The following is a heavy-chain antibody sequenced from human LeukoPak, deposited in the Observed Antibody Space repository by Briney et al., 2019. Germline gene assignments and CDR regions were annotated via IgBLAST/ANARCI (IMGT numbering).Heavy chain of an antibody. D-gene: IGHD3-10*01. CDR2: IYPRDSDT. Sequence: GESLVTYCKASGYTFTHQWIGWVRQKSGSGLEWVGIIYPRDSDTRYSPSFQGHASISADTSINTAYLEWSRLEASDTATYYCATHSDVIGASWGQGTLVSVSS. J-gene: IGHJ4*02. CDR1: GYTFTHQW. V-gene: IGHV5-51*01. CDR3: ATHSDVIGAS.